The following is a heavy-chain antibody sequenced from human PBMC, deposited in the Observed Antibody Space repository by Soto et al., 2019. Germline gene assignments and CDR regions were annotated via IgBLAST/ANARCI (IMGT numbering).Heavy chain of an antibody. CDR2: FDPEDGET. Sequence: ASVRVACGGAGCRVTELSMEGVGQAPGKGLEWMGGFDPEDGETIYAQKFQGRVTMTEDTSTDTAYMELSSLRSEDTAVYYSATVIVGGGYEATDYWGQGTLVTVSS. CDR3: ATVIVGGGYEATDY. D-gene: IGHD5-12*01. CDR1: GCRVTELS. J-gene: IGHJ4*02. V-gene: IGHV1-24*01.